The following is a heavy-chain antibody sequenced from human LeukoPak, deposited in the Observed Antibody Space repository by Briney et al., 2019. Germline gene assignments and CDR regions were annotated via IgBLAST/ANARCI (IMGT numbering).Heavy chain of an antibody. CDR3: ARDRIRGYCSSTSCPSGYFDY. V-gene: IGHV3-30-3*01. CDR2: ISYDGSNK. J-gene: IGHJ4*02. CDR1: GFTFSSYA. Sequence: GRSLRLSCAASGFTFSSYAMHWVRQAPGKGLEWVAVISYDGSNKYYADSVKGRFTISRDNSKNTLYLQMNSLRAEDTAVYYCARDRIRGYCSSTSCPSGYFDYWGQGTLVTVSS. D-gene: IGHD2-2*01.